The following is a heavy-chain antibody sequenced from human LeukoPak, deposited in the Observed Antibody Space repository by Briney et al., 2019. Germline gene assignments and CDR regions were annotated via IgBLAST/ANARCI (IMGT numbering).Heavy chain of an antibody. V-gene: IGHV4-61*02. J-gene: IGHJ5*02. CDR1: GGSVSSGSYY. CDR2: IHSGGST. Sequence: SETLSLTCTVSGGSVSSGSYYWSWIRQPAGKGLEWIGRIHSGGSTNYNPSLKSRVTMSVDTSKNQFSLKLSSVTAADTAIYYCARELVLVVAATNWFDPWGQGTLVTVSS. CDR3: ARELVLVVAATNWFDP. D-gene: IGHD2-15*01.